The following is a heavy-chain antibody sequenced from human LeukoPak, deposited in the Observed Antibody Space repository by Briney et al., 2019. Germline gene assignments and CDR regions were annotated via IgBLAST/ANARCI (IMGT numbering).Heavy chain of an antibody. CDR1: GFSFSPYW. V-gene: IGHV3-7*04. J-gene: IGHJ6*02. D-gene: IGHD2-15*01. Sequence: GGSPRLSCAASGFSFSPYWMSWVRQAPGKGLEWVANIKQDGSEKYYVDSVKGRFTISRDNAKNSLYLQMNSLRAEDTAVYYCARELGSHYGMDVWGQGTTVTVSS. CDR3: ARELGSHYGMDV. CDR2: IKQDGSEK.